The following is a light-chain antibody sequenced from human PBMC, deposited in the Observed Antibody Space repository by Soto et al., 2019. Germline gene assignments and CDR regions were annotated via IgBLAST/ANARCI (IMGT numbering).Light chain of an antibody. CDR2: EVN. J-gene: IGLJ2*01. V-gene: IGLV2-14*01. CDR1: SGDVGGYNY. CDR3: NSYTSSTTLL. Sequence: QSALTQPASVSGSPGQSITISCTGTSGDVGGYNYVSWYQQHPGKAPKLMIYEVNNRPSGVSNRFSGSKSGNTASLTISGLQAEDEADYYCNSYTSSTTLLFGGGTKVTVL.